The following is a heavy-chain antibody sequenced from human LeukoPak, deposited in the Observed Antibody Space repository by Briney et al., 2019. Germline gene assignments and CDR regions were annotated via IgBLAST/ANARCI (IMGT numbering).Heavy chain of an antibody. V-gene: IGHV4-34*01. Sequence: SETLSLTCAVYGGSFSGYYWSWIRQPPGKGLEWIGEINHSGSTNYNPSLTSRVTISVDTSKNQFSLKLSSVTAADTAVYYCARGWGRRRYFDLWGRGTLVTVSS. D-gene: IGHD7-27*01. CDR3: ARGWGRRRYFDL. J-gene: IGHJ2*01. CDR1: GGSFSGYY. CDR2: INHSGST.